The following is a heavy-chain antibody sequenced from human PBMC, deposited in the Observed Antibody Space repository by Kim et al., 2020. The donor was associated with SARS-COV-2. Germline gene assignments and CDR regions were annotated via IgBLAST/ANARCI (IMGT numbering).Heavy chain of an antibody. J-gene: IGHJ4*02. CDR3: ASIRGIMCY. D-gene: IGHD3-10*01. CDR2: SYTT. Sequence: SYTTEYAASVKGRFTNSRYDSKHSLYLQMNSLKSEDTAVYFCASIRGIMCYWGQGTLVTGSS. V-gene: IGHV3-72*01.